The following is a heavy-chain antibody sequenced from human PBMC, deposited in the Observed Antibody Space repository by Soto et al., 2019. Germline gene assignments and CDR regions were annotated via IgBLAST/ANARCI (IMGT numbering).Heavy chain of an antibody. CDR1: GFSLSTSGMC. Sequence: SGPTLVNPTQTLTLTCTFSGFSLSTSGMCVSWIRQPPGKALEWLALIDWDDDKYYSTSLKTRLTISKDTSKNQVVLTMTNMDPVDTATYYCARTIPGYSSGTVYYGMDVWGQGTTVTVSS. J-gene: IGHJ6*02. CDR3: ARTIPGYSSGTVYYGMDV. D-gene: IGHD6-19*01. CDR2: IDWDDDK. V-gene: IGHV2-70*01.